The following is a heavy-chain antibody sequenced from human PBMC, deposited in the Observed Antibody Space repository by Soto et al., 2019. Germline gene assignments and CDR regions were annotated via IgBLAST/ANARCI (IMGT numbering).Heavy chain of an antibody. J-gene: IGHJ4*02. V-gene: IGHV4-34*01. CDR2: INHSGST. Sequence: PSETLSLTCAVYGGSFSGYYWSWIRQPPGKGLEWTGEINHSGSTNYNPSLKSRVTISVDTSKNQFSLKLSSVTAADTAVYYCARDRAQCSSTSCYTFDYWGQGTLVTVSS. CDR3: ARDRAQCSSTSCYTFDY. CDR1: GGSFSGYY. D-gene: IGHD2-2*02.